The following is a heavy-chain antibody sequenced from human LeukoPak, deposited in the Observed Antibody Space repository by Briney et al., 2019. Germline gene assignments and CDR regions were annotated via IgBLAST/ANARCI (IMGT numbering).Heavy chain of an antibody. D-gene: IGHD6-25*01. V-gene: IGHV3-21*01. CDR3: ARTHISDDAFDI. CDR1: GFTFSSYS. Sequence: GGSLRLSCAASGFTFSSYSMNWVRQAPGKGLEWVSSISSSSSYIYYADSVKGRFTISRDNAKNSPYLQMNSLRAEDTAVYYCARTHISDDAFDIWGQGTMVTVSS. J-gene: IGHJ3*02. CDR2: ISSSSSYI.